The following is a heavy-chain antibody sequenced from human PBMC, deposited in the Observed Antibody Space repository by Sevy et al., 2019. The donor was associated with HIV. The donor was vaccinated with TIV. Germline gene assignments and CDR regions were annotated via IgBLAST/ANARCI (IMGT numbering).Heavy chain of an antibody. Sequence: GGSLRLSCAASGFILSRHGMSWVRQAPGKGLEWVANIKEDGSEKYYVDSVKGRFTISKDNAKNSLYLQMNSLRVEDAAVYYCARASIAAGVEAFDVWGQGTMVTVSS. CDR1: GFILSRHG. CDR3: ARASIAAGVEAFDV. D-gene: IGHD6-25*01. V-gene: IGHV3-7*03. CDR2: IKEDGSEK. J-gene: IGHJ3*01.